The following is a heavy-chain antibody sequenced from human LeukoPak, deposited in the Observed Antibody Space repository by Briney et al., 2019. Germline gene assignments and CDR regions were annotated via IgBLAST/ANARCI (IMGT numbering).Heavy chain of an antibody. CDR3: AKYKRDYGDYYNYGLDV. D-gene: IGHD4-17*01. CDR1: GFTFSSYG. CDR2: IWYDGSNK. J-gene: IGHJ6*04. Sequence: GGSLRLSCAASGFTFSSYGMHWVRQAPGKGLEWVAVIWYDGSNKYYADSVKGRFTISRDNSDNTLYLQMNSLRAEDTAVYYCAKYKRDYGDYYNYGLDVGGKGTTVTVSS. V-gene: IGHV3-30*02.